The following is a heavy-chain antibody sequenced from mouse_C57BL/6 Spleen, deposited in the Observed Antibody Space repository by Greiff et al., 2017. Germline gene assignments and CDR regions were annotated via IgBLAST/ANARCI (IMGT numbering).Heavy chain of an antibody. V-gene: IGHV5-17*01. CDR1: GFTFSDYG. J-gene: IGHJ4*01. CDR2: ISSGSSTI. Sequence: EVQRVESGGGLVKPGGSLKLSCAASGFTFSDYGMHWVRQAPEKGLEWVAYISSGSSTIYYADTVKGRFTISRDNAKNTLFLQMTSLRSEDTAMDYCAYSDEGYYAMDYWGQGTSVTVSS. CDR3: AYSDEGYYAMDY.